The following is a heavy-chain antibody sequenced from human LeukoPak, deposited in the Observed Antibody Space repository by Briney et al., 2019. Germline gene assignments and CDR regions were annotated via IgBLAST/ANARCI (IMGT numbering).Heavy chain of an antibody. Sequence: GGSLRLSCAASGFTFISYAMHWVRQAPGKGLEWVAVISYDGGNKYYPDSVKGRFTISRDNSKNTLYLQMNSLRGDDTAVYYCAKDVGKWESLHFFDYWGQGTLVTVSS. J-gene: IGHJ4*02. CDR1: GFTFISYA. D-gene: IGHD1-26*01. CDR3: AKDVGKWESLHFFDY. V-gene: IGHV3-30-3*01. CDR2: ISYDGGNK.